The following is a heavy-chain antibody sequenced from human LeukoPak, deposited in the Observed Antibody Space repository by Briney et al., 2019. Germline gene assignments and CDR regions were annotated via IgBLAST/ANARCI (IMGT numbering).Heavy chain of an antibody. CDR1: GFTFDDYG. V-gene: IGHV3-20*04. D-gene: IGHD1-7*01. J-gene: IGHJ4*02. CDR2: INWNGDNT. CDR3: ARDNWNYVSDY. Sequence: GGSLRLSCAASGFTFDDYGMSWVRQAPGKGLEWVSAINWNGDNTGYADSVKGRFTISRDNAKNSLYLQMNSLRAEDTALYYCARDNWNYVSDYWGQGTLVTVSS.